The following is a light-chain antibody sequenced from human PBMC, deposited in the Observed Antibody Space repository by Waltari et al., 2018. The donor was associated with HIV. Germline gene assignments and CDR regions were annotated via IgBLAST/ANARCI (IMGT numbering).Light chain of an antibody. CDR2: DAS. CDR3: QQYDNLPSYT. V-gene: IGKV1-33*01. CDR1: QDISNY. J-gene: IGKJ2*01. Sequence: DIQMTQSPSSLSASVGDRVTITCQASQDISNYLNWYQQKPGKAPKFLIYDASNLETGVPSRFSGSGSGTDFTFTISSLQPEDIATYYCQQYDNLPSYTFGQGTKLEIK.